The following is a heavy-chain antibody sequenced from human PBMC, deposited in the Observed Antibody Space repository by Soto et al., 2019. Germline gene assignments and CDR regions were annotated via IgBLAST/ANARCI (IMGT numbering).Heavy chain of an antibody. D-gene: IGHD5-12*01. J-gene: IGHJ4*02. Sequence: ASVKVACKASGGTFSSHAVSWVRQAPGQGLEWMGGIIPKFDLSIYAQKFHGRVTIIADGSTNTAYMELSSLRSEDTAVYYCARGGGYRGYEAPSTFDDWGQGTLVTVSS. CDR3: ARGGGYRGYEAPSTFDD. V-gene: IGHV1-69*13. CDR1: GGTFSSHA. CDR2: IIPKFDLS.